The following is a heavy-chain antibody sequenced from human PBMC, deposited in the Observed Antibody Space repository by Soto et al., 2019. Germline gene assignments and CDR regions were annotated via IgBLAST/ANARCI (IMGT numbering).Heavy chain of an antibody. Sequence: QVQLVQSGAEVKKPGASVKVSCKASGYTFTSYGISWVRQAPGQGLEWMGWISAYNGNTNYAQKLQGRVTMTTDTSTSTAYMELRRLASDDTVVYYCARAPPDFWSGYCNYWCQGTLVTVSS. CDR1: GYTFTSYG. D-gene: IGHD3-3*01. CDR3: ARAPPDFWSGYCNY. V-gene: IGHV1-18*01. CDR2: ISAYNGNT. J-gene: IGHJ4*02.